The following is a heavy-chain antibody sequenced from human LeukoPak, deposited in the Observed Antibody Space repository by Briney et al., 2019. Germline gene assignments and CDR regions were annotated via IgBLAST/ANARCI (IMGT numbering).Heavy chain of an antibody. J-gene: IGHJ4*02. V-gene: IGHV4-30-2*01. CDR2: IYHSGST. D-gene: IGHD5-24*01. CDR1: GGSISSGGYS. CDR3: ARLEMATMTVDY. Sequence: SETLSLTCAVSGGSISSGGYSWSWIRQPPGKGLEWIGYIYHSGSTYYNPSLKSRVTISVDRSKNQFSLKLSSVTAADTAVYYCARLEMATMTVDYWGQGTLVTVSS.